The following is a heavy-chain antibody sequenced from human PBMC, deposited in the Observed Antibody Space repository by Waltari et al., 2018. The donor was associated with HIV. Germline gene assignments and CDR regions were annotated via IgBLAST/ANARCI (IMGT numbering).Heavy chain of an antibody. CDR1: GYSIAHGSS. V-gene: IGHV4-38-2*01. CDR3: ARMDYGSGTPPLDIYVMDV. Sequence: QLVLQESGPGLVRPSATLSLTCSASGYSIAHGSSWCWIRQHPAEGMEWIANVHQSGRAYYRPSLKSRISISMDTSTNQFTLKITSVTAADTAVYYCARMDYGSGTPPLDIYVMDVWGQGTTVTVSS. D-gene: IGHD3-10*01. J-gene: IGHJ6*02. CDR2: VHQSGRA.